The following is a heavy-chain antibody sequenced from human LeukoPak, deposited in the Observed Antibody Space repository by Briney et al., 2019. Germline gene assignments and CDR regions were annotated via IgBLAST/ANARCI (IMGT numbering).Heavy chain of an antibody. Sequence: SVKVSCKASGATFSSYTISWVRQAPGQGLEWMGRIIPILGIANYAQKFQGRVTITADKSTSTAYMELSSLRSEDTAVYYCAREGVTGTTRMDVWGKGTTVTVSS. CDR2: IIPILGIA. V-gene: IGHV1-69*04. D-gene: IGHD1-1*01. J-gene: IGHJ6*03. CDR1: GATFSSYT. CDR3: AREGVTGTTRMDV.